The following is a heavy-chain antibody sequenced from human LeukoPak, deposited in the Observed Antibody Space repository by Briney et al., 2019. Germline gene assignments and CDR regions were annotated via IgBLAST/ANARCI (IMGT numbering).Heavy chain of an antibody. CDR3: VKGDFDY. J-gene: IGHJ4*02. CDR1: GFTFSSYS. V-gene: IGHV3-21*01. Sequence: GGSLRLSCAASGFTFSSYSMNWVRQAPGKGLEWVSSISSSSSYIYYADSVKGRFTISRDNSKNTLYLQMSSLRVEDTAVYYCVKGDFDYWGQGTLVTVSS. CDR2: ISSSSSYI.